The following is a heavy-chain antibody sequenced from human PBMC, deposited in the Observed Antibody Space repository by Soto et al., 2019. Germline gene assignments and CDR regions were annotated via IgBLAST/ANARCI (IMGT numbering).Heavy chain of an antibody. CDR1: GYTFTSYW. V-gene: IGHV5-51*01. J-gene: IGHJ6*02. Sequence: GESLKISCKGSGYTFTSYWIGWVRQMPGKGLEWMGIIYPGDSDTRYSPSFQGQATISADKSISTAYLQWSSLKASDTAMYYCARHIPAAGDYYGMDVWGQGTTVTVSS. CDR3: ARHIPAAGDYYGMDV. D-gene: IGHD2-2*01. CDR2: IYPGDSDT.